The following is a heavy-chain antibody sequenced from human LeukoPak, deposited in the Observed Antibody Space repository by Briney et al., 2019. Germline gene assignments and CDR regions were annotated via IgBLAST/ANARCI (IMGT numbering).Heavy chain of an antibody. CDR1: GYTFTSYG. CDR3: ASSGSEYKEYYYDSSAPYYFDY. V-gene: IGHV1-69*13. Sequence: SVKVSCKASGYTFTSYGISWVRQAPGQGLEWMGGIIPIFGTANYAQKFQGRVTITADESTSTAYMELSSLRSEDTAVYYCASSGSEYKEYYYDSSAPYYFDYWGQGTLVTVSS. J-gene: IGHJ4*02. CDR2: IIPIFGTA. D-gene: IGHD3-22*01.